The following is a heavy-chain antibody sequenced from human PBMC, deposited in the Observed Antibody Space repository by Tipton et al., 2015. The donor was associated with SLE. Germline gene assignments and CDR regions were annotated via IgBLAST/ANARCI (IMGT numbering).Heavy chain of an antibody. J-gene: IGHJ4*02. CDR2: ISSSSSYI. CDR3: ARGEYYYDSSGSPPDY. D-gene: IGHD3-22*01. Sequence: SLRLSCAASGFTFSSYRMNWVRQVPGKGLEWVSSISSSSSYIYYSDSVKGRFTISRDNAKNSLYLQMNSLRAEDTAVYYCARGEYYYDSSGSPPDYWGQGTLVTVSS. V-gene: IGHV3-21*03. CDR1: GFTFSSYR.